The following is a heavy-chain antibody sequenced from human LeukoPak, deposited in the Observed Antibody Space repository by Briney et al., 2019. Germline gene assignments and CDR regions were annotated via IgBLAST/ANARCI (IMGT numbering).Heavy chain of an antibody. Sequence: PSETLSLTCAVYGGSFSGYYWSWIRQPPGKGLEWIGYIYYSGSTNYNPSLKSRVTISVDTSKNQFSLKLSSVTAADTAVYYCARQGRSSGWYPNDYWGQGTLVTVSS. J-gene: IGHJ4*02. CDR2: IYYSGST. CDR3: ARQGRSSGWYPNDY. CDR1: GGSFSGYY. D-gene: IGHD6-19*01. V-gene: IGHV4-59*08.